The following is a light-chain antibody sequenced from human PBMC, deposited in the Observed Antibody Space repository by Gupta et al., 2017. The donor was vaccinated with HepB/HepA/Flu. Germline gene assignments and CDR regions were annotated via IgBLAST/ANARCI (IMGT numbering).Light chain of an antibody. CDR3: CSYAGSYTYV. V-gene: IGLV2-11*01. CDR2: DVS. J-gene: IGLJ1*01. Sequence: QSALTQPRQGSGSPGRPVTIPRTGTSSDVGGYNYVSWYQQHPGKAPKLMIYDVSKRPSGVPDRFSGSKSGNTASLTISGLQAEDEADYYCCSYAGSYTYVFGTGTKVTVL. CDR1: SSDVGGYNY.